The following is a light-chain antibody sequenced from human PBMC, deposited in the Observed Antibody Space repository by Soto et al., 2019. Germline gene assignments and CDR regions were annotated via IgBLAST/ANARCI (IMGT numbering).Light chain of an antibody. Sequence: DFQVTQSPSSLSASVGDRVTITCRASQSVNDYLNWYQQRPVKAPRLLIYAASTLHSGVPSRFSGSGFGTDFSLTITSLQPEDFVTYYCQQSFSTPYIFGQGTKLEIK. V-gene: IGKV1-39*01. CDR2: AAS. CDR3: QQSFSTPYI. CDR1: QSVNDY. J-gene: IGKJ2*01.